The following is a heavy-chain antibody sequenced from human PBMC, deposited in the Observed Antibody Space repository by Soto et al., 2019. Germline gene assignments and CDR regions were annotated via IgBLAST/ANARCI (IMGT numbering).Heavy chain of an antibody. D-gene: IGHD6-13*01. J-gene: IGHJ4*02. Sequence: QVQLQESGPGLVKPSETLSLTCTVSGVSVSNGSYYWSWIRQPPGKGLEWIGYIYYSGSTNYNPSLKSRVTISVDTSKNQLSLKLYSVTATDTAIYYCAREQQLGHVKSFDHWGQGTLVTVSS. CDR2: IYYSGST. CDR1: GVSVSNGSYY. V-gene: IGHV4-61*01. CDR3: AREQQLGHVKSFDH.